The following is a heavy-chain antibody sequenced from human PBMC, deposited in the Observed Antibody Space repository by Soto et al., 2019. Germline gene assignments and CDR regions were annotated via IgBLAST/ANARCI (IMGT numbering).Heavy chain of an antibody. J-gene: IGHJ4*02. V-gene: IGHV4-39*01. CDR2: FYYDGNT. Sequence: QPPGKGLESIAKFYYDGNTYHNPSLKMRVTISLDTSKNQFSLRLNSVTAADTAVYFFVRTSLAPRFLMFPFDYLGLGPLVT. D-gene: IGHD6-6*01. CDR3: VRTSLAPRFLMFPFDY.